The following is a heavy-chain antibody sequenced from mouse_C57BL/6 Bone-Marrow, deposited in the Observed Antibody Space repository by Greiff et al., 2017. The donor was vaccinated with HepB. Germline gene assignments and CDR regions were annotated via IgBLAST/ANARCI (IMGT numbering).Heavy chain of an antibody. Sequence: VQLKESEGGLVQPGSSMKLSCTASGFTFSDYYMAWVRQVPEKGLEWVANINYDGSSTYYLDSLKSRFIISRDNAKNILYLQMSSLKSEDTATYYCARGPYDYDEGGYFDVWGTGTTVTVSS. CDR1: GFTFSDYY. D-gene: IGHD2-4*01. J-gene: IGHJ1*03. V-gene: IGHV5-16*01. CDR3: ARGPYDYDEGGYFDV. CDR2: INYDGSST.